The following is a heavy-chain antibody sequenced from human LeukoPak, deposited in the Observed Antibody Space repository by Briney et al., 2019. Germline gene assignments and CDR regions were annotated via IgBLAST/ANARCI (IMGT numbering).Heavy chain of an antibody. Sequence: PSETLSLTCTVSDGSISSYYWSWFRQPPGKGLEWFAYMFDTVSTKSNPSLKSRLTLSVDTSKKQLSLRLSSVTAADTAVYYCATIKRGSTYGYFDFWGQGIKVTVSS. CDR2: MFDTVST. J-gene: IGHJ4*02. CDR3: ATIKRGSTYGYFDF. CDR1: DGSISSYY. V-gene: IGHV4-59*01. D-gene: IGHD5-18*01.